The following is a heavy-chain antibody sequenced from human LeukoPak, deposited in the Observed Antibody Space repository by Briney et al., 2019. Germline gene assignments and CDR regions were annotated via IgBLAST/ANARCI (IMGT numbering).Heavy chain of an antibody. CDR2: INHSGST. CDR1: GGSFNGYY. D-gene: IGHD2-2*01. CDR3: AGSPRGLYQLTSHYYSYMDV. Sequence: KRSETLSLTCAVYGGSFNGYYWSWIRQPPGKGLEWIGEINHSGSTNYNPSLKSRVTISVDTSKNQFSLKLSSVTAADTAIYYCAGSPRGLYQLTSHYYSYMDVWGKGTPVTVSS. V-gene: IGHV4-34*01. J-gene: IGHJ6*03.